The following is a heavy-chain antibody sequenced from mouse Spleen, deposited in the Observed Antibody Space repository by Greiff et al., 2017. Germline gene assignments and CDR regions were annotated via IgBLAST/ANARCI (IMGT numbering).Heavy chain of an antibody. D-gene: IGHD1-1*02. CDR1: GYTFTDYY. V-gene: IGHV1-19*01. CDR3: ARGLGNYFDY. CDR2: INPYNGGT. J-gene: IGHJ2*01. Sequence: DVKLVESGPVLVKPGASVKMSCKASGYTFTDYYMNWVKQSHGKSLEWIGVINPYNGGTSYNQKFKGKATLTVDKSSSTAYMELNSLTSEDSAVYYCARGLGNYFDYWGQGTTLTVSS.